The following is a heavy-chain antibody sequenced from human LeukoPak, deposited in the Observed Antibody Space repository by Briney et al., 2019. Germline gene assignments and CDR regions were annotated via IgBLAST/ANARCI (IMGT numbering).Heavy chain of an antibody. V-gene: IGHV1-46*01. CDR3: ARDGTRASLAEYFQH. CDR1: GYTFTIYY. CDR2: INPSGGST. D-gene: IGHD1-26*01. J-gene: IGHJ1*01. Sequence: ASVKVSCKASGYTFTIYYIHWVRQAPGQGLEWMGLINPSGGSTNYAQKFQGRVTITADKSTSTAYMELSSLRSEDTAVYYCARDGTRASLAEYFQHWGQGTLVTVSS.